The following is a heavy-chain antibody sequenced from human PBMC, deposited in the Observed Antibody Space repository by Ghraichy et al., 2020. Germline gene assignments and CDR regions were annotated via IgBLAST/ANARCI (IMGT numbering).Heavy chain of an antibody. J-gene: IGHJ5*02. Sequence: ESLHISCTVSGDSLNNYYWSWIRQAPGKGLEWIGSIYHNGRTKYNPSHKSRVTMSVDTSKNQFSLSLTSVTAADTAVFYCARDQEWRASSSGFDPWGQGTLVSVSP. CDR2: IYHNGRT. V-gene: IGHV4-59*01. CDR1: GDSLNNYY. D-gene: IGHD2-2*01. CDR3: ARDQEWRASSSGFDP.